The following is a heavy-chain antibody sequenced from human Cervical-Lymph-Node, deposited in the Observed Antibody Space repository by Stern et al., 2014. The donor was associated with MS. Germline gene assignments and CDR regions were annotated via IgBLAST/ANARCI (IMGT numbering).Heavy chain of an antibody. Sequence: EMQLVESGAEVKKPGESLKISCKGSGYSFTSYWIGWVRQMPGKGLEWMGIIYPGDTYTTYSPSFQGQVTISADKSISTAYLQWSSLKASDTAMYYCARRPYSSSPLRFDYWGQGTLVTVSS. J-gene: IGHJ4*02. V-gene: IGHV5-51*01. D-gene: IGHD6-13*01. CDR2: IYPGDTYT. CDR1: GYSFTSYW. CDR3: ARRPYSSSPLRFDY.